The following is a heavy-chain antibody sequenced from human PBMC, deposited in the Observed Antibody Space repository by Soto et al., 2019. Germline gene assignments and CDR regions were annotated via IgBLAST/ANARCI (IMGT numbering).Heavy chain of an antibody. J-gene: IGHJ6*02. CDR2: IIPVLDVE. Sequence: QVQLVQSGAEVKKPGSSVKVSCKTSGGSFTSFIVTWVRQAPGQGLEWMGRIIPVLDVEYYAQKFQGRLTITADKSTNTAYMQLRSLRSEDTAVYYCAKSPRRVSATPSYYGMDVWGLGTTVTVSS. V-gene: IGHV1-69*02. CDR3: AKSPRRVSATPSYYGMDV. CDR1: GGSFTSFI. D-gene: IGHD2-15*01.